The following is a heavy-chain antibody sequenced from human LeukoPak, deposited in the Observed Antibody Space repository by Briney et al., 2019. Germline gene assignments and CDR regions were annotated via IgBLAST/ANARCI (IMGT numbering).Heavy chain of an antibody. Sequence: GGSLRLSCAASGFTVSSNYMSWVRQAPGKGLEWVSVIYSGGSTYYADSVKGRFTISRDNSKNTLYLQMNSLRAEDTAVYYCARVAAYDGSGYYIRYFDYWGQGTLVTVSS. CDR3: ARVAAYDGSGYYIRYFDY. V-gene: IGHV3-66*01. CDR1: GFTVSSNY. D-gene: IGHD3-22*01. J-gene: IGHJ4*02. CDR2: IYSGGST.